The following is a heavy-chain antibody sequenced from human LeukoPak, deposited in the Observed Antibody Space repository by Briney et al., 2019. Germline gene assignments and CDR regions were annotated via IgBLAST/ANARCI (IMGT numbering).Heavy chain of an antibody. Sequence: GASVKVSCKASGYTFTGYYMHWVRQAPGQGLEWMGWINPNGGGTNYAQKFQGRVTMTRDTSISTAYMELSRLRSDDTAVYYCARDAYTMVRGYHNPPGYWGQGTLVTVSS. CDR2: INPNGGGT. D-gene: IGHD3-10*01. CDR1: GYTFTGYY. CDR3: ARDAYTMVRGYHNPPGY. J-gene: IGHJ4*02. V-gene: IGHV1-2*02.